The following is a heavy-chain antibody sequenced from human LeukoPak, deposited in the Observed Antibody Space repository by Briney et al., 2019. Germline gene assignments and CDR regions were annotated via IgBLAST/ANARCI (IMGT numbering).Heavy chain of an antibody. J-gene: IGHJ4*02. V-gene: IGHV3-15*01. D-gene: IGHD3/OR15-3a*01. CDR3: ARDQFAFGLFDY. Sequence: GGSLRLSCAASGFTFSNAWMSWVRQAPGKGLEWVGRITSKTDGGTTDYAAPVKGRFTISRDDSKNTLYLQMNSLRAEDTAVYYCARDQFAFGLFDYWGQGTLVTVSS. CDR2: ITSKTDGGTT. CDR1: GFTFSNAW.